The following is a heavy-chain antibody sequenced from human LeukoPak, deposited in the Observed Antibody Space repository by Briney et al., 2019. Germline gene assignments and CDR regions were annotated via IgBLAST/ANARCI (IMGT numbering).Heavy chain of an antibody. CDR1: GYTFTSYG. CDR2: ISAYNGNT. V-gene: IGHV1-18*01. Sequence: ASVKSSCKASGYTFTSYGISWVRQAPGQGLEWMGWISAYNGNTNYAQKSQGRVTMTTDTSTSTAYMELRSMRSDDTAVYYCARGRAMYYYDSSGYSDYWGQGTLVTVSS. J-gene: IGHJ4*02. D-gene: IGHD3-22*01. CDR3: ARGRAMYYYDSSGYSDY.